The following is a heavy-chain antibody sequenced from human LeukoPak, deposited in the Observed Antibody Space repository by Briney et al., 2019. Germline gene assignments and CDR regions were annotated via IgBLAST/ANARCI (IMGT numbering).Heavy chain of an antibody. CDR3: AREPAGVMSSQNWFDP. CDR1: GFTFSSYA. J-gene: IGHJ5*02. Sequence: GGSLRLSCAASGFTFSSYAMHWVRQAPGKGLEWVAVISYDGSNKYYADSVKGRFTISRDNSKNTLYLQMNSLRAEDTAVYYCAREPAGVMSSQNWFDPWGQGTLVTVSS. V-gene: IGHV3-30-3*01. D-gene: IGHD3-16*01. CDR2: ISYDGSNK.